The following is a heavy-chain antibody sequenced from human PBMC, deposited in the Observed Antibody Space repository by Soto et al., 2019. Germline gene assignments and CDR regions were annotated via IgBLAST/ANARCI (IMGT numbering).Heavy chain of an antibody. Sequence: GASVKLSCKASGYTFTRYGISWVRQAPGQGLEWMGWISAYTGNTNYAQKLQGRVTMTTDTSTSTAYMELRSLRSDDTAVYYCARAPIAAPFDYWGQGTLVTVSS. CDR3: ARAPIAAPFDY. J-gene: IGHJ4*02. CDR1: GYTFTRYG. V-gene: IGHV1-18*01. D-gene: IGHD6-6*01. CDR2: ISAYTGNT.